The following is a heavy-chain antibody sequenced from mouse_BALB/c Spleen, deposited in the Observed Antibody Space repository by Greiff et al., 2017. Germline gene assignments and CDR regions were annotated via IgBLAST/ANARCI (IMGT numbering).Heavy chain of an antibody. CDR1: GYSFTSYW. V-gene: IGHV1S126*01. Sequence: QVTLKVSGPQLVRPGASVKISCKASGYSFTSYWMHWVKQRPGQGLEWIGMIDPSDSETRLNQKFKDKATLTVDKSSSTAYMQLSSPTSEDSAVYYCARWYGNYRYFDVWGAGTTVTVSS. CDR3: ARWYGNYRYFDV. D-gene: IGHD2-10*02. J-gene: IGHJ1*01. CDR2: IDPSDSET.